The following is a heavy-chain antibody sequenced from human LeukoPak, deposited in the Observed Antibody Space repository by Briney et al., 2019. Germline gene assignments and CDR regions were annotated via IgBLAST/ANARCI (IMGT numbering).Heavy chain of an antibody. CDR2: FSGSGGST. Sequence: AGGSLRLSCATSGFTFSSYAMSWVRQAPGKGLEWVSAFSGSGGSTYYADSVKARFTISRDNSKNTLYLQMNSLRAEDTAVYYCAKDQVGSKWLRDEYYFDYWGQGTLVTVYS. J-gene: IGHJ4*02. CDR3: AKDQVGSKWLRDEYYFDY. D-gene: IGHD5-12*01. V-gene: IGHV3-23*01. CDR1: GFTFSSYA.